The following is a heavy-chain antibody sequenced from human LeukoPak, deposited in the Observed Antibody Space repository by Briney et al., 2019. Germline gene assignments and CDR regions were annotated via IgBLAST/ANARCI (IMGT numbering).Heavy chain of an antibody. CDR3: ARVSSWYWFDP. V-gene: IGHV4-61*01. J-gene: IGHJ5*02. Sequence: PSETLSLTCTVSGGSVSSGSYYWSWIRQPPGKGLEWIGYIYYSGSTNYNPSLKSRVTISVDTPKNQFSLKLSSVTAADTAVYYCARVSSWYWFDPWGQRTLVTVSS. CDR1: GGSVSSGSYY. CDR2: IYYSGST. D-gene: IGHD6-13*01.